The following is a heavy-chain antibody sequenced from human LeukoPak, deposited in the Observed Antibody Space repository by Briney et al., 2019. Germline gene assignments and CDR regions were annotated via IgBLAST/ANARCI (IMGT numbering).Heavy chain of an antibody. CDR1: GFTFGSYA. D-gene: IGHD1-1*01. V-gene: IGHV3-30*02. CDR2: MRFDGSNK. J-gene: IGHJ4*02. CDR3: VRDPSGSGFAFDS. Sequence: GGSLRLSCAASGFTFGSYAMRWVRQAPGKGLEWVAFMRFDGSNKHYADSVKGRFTISRDNSEDALYLQMNSLRAEDTAVYYCVRDPSGSGFAFDSWGQGALVTVSS.